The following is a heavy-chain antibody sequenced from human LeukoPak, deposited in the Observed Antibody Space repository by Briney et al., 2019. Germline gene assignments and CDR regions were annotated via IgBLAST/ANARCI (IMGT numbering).Heavy chain of an antibody. CDR2: IYYSGST. Sequence: PETLSLTCTVSGGSISSYYWSWLRQPPGKGLVWIGYIYYSGSTNYNPSLKSRVTISVDTSKNQFSLKLSSVTAADTAVYYCARGFSAADFDGWGQGTLVTVSS. D-gene: IGHD6-13*01. J-gene: IGHJ4*02. V-gene: IGHV4-59*01. CDR3: ARGFSAADFDG. CDR1: GGSISSYY.